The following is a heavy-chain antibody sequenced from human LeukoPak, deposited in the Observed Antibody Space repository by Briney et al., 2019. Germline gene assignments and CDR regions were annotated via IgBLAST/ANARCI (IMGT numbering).Heavy chain of an antibody. Sequence: ASVKVSCKASGYTFTSYGISWVRQAPGQGLEWMGRISAYNGNTNYAQKLQGRVTMTTDTSTSTAYMELRSLRSDDTAVYYCAIVVLDYYDSSGVEGAVDYWGQGNLVTVPS. J-gene: IGHJ4*02. CDR2: ISAYNGNT. V-gene: IGHV1-18*01. CDR1: GYTFTSYG. D-gene: IGHD3-22*01. CDR3: AIVVLDYYDSSGVEGAVDY.